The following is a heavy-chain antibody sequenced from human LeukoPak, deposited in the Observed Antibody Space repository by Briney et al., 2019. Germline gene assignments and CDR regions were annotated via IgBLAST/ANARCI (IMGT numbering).Heavy chain of an antibody. J-gene: IGHJ4*02. V-gene: IGHV3-23*01. Sequence: PGGSLRLSCAASGFTFSTYAMSWVRQAPGKGLEWVSTISGSGGSTYYADSVKGRFTISRDNSKNTLYLQMNSLRAEDTAVYYCAKIKTGYSGTPLDYWGQGTLVTVSS. CDR2: ISGSGGST. CDR1: GFTFSTYA. CDR3: AKIKTGYSGTPLDY. D-gene: IGHD1-26*01.